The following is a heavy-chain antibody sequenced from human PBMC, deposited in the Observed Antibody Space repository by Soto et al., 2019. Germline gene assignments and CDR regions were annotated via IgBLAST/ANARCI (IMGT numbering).Heavy chain of an antibody. CDR1: GGSISSGGYY. J-gene: IGHJ4*02. CDR2: IYYSGST. Sequence: SETLSLTCTVSGGSISSGGYYWSWIRQHPGKGLEWIGYIYYSGSTYYNPSLKSRVTISVDTSKNQFSLKLSSVTAADTAVYYSARVHSGRYFASPYYFDYWGQGTLVTVSS. V-gene: IGHV4-31*03. CDR3: ARVHSGRYFASPYYFDY. D-gene: IGHD1-26*01.